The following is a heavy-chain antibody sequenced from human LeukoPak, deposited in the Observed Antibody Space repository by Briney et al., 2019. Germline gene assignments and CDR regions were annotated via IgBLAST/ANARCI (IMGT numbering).Heavy chain of an antibody. J-gene: IGHJ4*02. D-gene: IGHD6-19*01. CDR3: ARAWVGSSGWYSPYYFDY. Sequence: TPVKISCTTSESTFSSYAISRVRQATGQGLEWMGGIIPIFGTANYAQKFQGRVTITTDESTSTAYMELSSLRSEDTAVYYCARAWVGSSGWYSPYYFDYWGQGTLVTVSS. CDR1: ESTFSSYA. V-gene: IGHV1-69*05. CDR2: IIPIFGTA.